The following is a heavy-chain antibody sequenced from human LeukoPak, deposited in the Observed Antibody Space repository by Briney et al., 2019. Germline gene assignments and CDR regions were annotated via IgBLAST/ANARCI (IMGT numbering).Heavy chain of an antibody. V-gene: IGHV4-30-4*01. D-gene: IGHD3-10*01. CDR1: GGSISSGDYY. Sequence: SETLSLTCTVSGGSISSGDYYWSWIRQPPGKGLEWIGYIYCSGSTYYNPSLKSRVTISVDTSKNQFSLKLSSVTAADTAVYYCARERGGVWFGELSPFDYWGQGTLVTVSS. CDR3: ARERGGVWFGELSPFDY. J-gene: IGHJ4*02. CDR2: IYCSGST.